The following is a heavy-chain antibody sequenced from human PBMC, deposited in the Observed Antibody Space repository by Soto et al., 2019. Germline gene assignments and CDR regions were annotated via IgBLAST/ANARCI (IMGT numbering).Heavy chain of an antibody. V-gene: IGHV3-23*01. CDR1: GFTFSSYA. D-gene: IGHD4-17*01. J-gene: IGHJ6*02. CDR3: AKFSTDYYYYGMDV. CDR2: ISGSGGST. Sequence: EVQLLESGGGLVQPGGSLRLSCAASGFTFSSYAMSWVRQAPGKGLEWVSAISGSGGSTYYADSVKGRFTISRDNSQNRLYLQMNSLRAEDTAVYYCAKFSTDYYYYGMDVWGQGTTVTVSS.